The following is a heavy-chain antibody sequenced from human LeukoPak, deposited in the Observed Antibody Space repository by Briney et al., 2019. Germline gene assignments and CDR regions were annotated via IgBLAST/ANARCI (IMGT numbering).Heavy chain of an antibody. CDR2: ITPFNGNT. D-gene: IGHD2/OR15-2a*01. CDR1: GYTFTGYY. Sequence: ASVKVSCKASGYTFTGYYMHWVRQAPGQALEWMGWITPFNGNTNYAQKFQDRVTITRDRSMSTAYMELSSLRSEDTAMYYCAYFFDGSEDAFDIWGQGTMVTVSS. CDR3: AYFFDGSEDAFDI. V-gene: IGHV1-45*02. J-gene: IGHJ3*02.